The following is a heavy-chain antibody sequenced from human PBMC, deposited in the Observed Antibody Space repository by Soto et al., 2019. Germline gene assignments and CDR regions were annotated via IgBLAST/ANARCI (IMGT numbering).Heavy chain of an antibody. Sequence: QVQLQESGPGLVKASQTLSLTCAVSGVSINTGGYSWNWIRQSPGKALEWMGHIYQSGSTYYKPSLKGRITISVDMSNNDFSLEVTSVTPADTAVYFCARGDYNDYFDFWGQGALVTVSS. CDR3: ARGDYNDYFDF. V-gene: IGHV4-30-2*06. CDR2: IYQSGST. CDR1: GVSINTGGYS. J-gene: IGHJ4*02. D-gene: IGHD4-4*01.